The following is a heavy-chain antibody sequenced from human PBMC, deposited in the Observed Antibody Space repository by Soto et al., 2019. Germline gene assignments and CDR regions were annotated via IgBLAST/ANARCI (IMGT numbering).Heavy chain of an antibody. CDR1: GFTFSSYS. J-gene: IGHJ4*02. CDR2: ISSSSSYI. Sequence: EVQLVESGGGLVKPGGSLRLSCAASGFTFSSYSMNWVRQAPGKGLEWVSSISSSSSYIYYADSVKGRFTIPRDNAKNSLYLQMNSLRAEVTAVYYCASHPRDSSGYWYYFDYWGQGTLVTVSS. CDR3: ASHPRDSSGYWYYFDY. V-gene: IGHV3-21*01. D-gene: IGHD3-22*01.